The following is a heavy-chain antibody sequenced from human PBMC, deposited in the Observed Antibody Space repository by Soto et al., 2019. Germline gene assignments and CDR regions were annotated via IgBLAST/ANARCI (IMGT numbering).Heavy chain of an antibody. J-gene: IGHJ4*02. CDR1: GYTFTSHY. Sequence: QVQLVQSGAEVKKPGASVKVSCKASGYTFTSHYMHWVRQAPGQGLEWMGIINPSGGSTSYAQKFQGRVTMTRDTSTSTVYTELSSLRSEDTAVYYCARNSEGGYFDYWGQGTLVTVSS. CDR3: ARNSEGGYFDY. V-gene: IGHV1-46*01. CDR2: INPSGGST. D-gene: IGHD3-10*01.